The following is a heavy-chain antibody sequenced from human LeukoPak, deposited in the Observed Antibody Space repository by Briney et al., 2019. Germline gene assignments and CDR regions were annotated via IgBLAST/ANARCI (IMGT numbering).Heavy chain of an antibody. CDR2: IYHSGNT. CDR3: ARGDYSSSWYEYNWFDP. J-gene: IGHJ5*02. Sequence: SETLSLTCTVSGYSISSGYYWGWIRQPPGKGLEWIGSIYHSGNTYCSPSLKSRVTISVDTSKNQFSLKLSSVTAADTAVYYCARGDYSSSWYEYNWFDPWGQGTLVTVSS. CDR1: GYSISSGYY. D-gene: IGHD6-13*01. V-gene: IGHV4-38-2*02.